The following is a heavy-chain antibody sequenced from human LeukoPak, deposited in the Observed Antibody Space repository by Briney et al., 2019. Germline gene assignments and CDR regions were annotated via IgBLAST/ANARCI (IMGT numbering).Heavy chain of an antibody. CDR3: AREVGGWTRFDY. CDR1: GLTFSSYW. D-gene: IGHD6-19*01. V-gene: IGHV3-7*01. CDR2: IKQDGSEK. Sequence: TGGSLRLSCAASGLTFSSYWMSWVRQAPGKGLGWVANIKQDGSEKYYVDSVKGRFTISRDNAKNSLYLQMNSLRAEDTAVYYCAREVGGWTRFDYWGQGTLVTVSS. J-gene: IGHJ4*02.